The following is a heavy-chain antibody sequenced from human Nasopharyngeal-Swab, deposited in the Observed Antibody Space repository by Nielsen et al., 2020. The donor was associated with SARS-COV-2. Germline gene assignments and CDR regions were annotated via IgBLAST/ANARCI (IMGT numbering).Heavy chain of an antibody. D-gene: IGHD2-15*01. V-gene: IGHV3-21*01. J-gene: IGHJ6*02. Sequence: GGSLRLSCAASGFTFSSYSMNWVRQAPGKGLAWVSSISSSSSYIYYADSVKGRFTISRDNAKNSLYLQMNSLRAEDTAVYYCARGTQGYCSGGSCRGRYYYYGMDVWGQGTTVTVSS. CDR3: ARGTQGYCSGGSCRGRYYYYGMDV. CDR2: ISSSSSYI. CDR1: GFTFSSYS.